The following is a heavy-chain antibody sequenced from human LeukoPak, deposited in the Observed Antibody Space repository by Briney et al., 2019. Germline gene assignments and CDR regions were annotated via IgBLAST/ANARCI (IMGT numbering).Heavy chain of an antibody. D-gene: IGHD2-15*01. J-gene: IGHJ4*02. V-gene: IGHV4-4*07. CDR2: IYTSGST. Sequence: SETLSLTCTVSGGSISSYYWSWIRQPAGKGLEWIGRIYTSGSTNYNPSLKSRVTMTVDTSKNQFSLKLSSVTAADTAVYYCARAPQGVAAANYFDYWGQGTLVTVSS. CDR3: ARAPQGVAAANYFDY. CDR1: GGSISSYY.